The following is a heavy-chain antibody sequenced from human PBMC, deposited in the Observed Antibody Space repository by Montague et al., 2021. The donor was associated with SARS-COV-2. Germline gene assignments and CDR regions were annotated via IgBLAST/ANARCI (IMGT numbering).Heavy chain of an antibody. J-gene: IGHJ3*01. CDR2: IYGGGTYI. CDR3: ARGPVSDAFDV. D-gene: IGHD1-14*01. CDR1: GFTFSNYA. V-gene: IGHV3-23*03. Sequence: SLRLSCAVSGFTFSNYAMSWVRQASGKGLEWVSFIYGGGTYIYYADSVKGRFTISRDDSENALYLQMNSLRAEDTAVYYCARGPVSDAFDVWGQGTMVTVSS.